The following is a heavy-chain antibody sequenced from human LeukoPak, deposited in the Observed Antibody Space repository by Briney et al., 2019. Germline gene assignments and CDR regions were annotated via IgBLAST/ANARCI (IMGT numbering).Heavy chain of an antibody. CDR1: GGSIGTYY. V-gene: IGHV4-59*08. J-gene: IGHJ6*03. Sequence: SETLSLTCTVPGGSIGTYYWSWVRQSPGKGLEWIGYIYVAGNRYNPYLPSRVTISVDTSRNQYFLKMSSVTAADTAVYYFARHIGGGIEDMDVWGKGTKVTVSS. CDR2: IYVAGN. D-gene: IGHD3-16*02. CDR3: ARHIGGGIEDMDV.